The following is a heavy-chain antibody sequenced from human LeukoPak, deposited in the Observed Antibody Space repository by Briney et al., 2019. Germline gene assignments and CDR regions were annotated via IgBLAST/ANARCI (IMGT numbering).Heavy chain of an antibody. CDR3: ARGGAGDDIDY. J-gene: IGHJ4*02. CDR1: GGSISSSTYY. D-gene: IGHD3-9*01. Sequence: SETLSLTCTVSGGSISSSTYYWGWIRQPPGEGLEWIGSLYYSGSTYYNPSLKSLVTISVDTSKHQFSLKLSSVTAADTAVYYCARGGAGDDIDYWGQGTLVTVSS. CDR2: LYYSGST. V-gene: IGHV4-39*01.